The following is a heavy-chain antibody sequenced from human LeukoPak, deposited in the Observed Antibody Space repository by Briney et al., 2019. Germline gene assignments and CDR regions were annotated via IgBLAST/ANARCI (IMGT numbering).Heavy chain of an antibody. Sequence: PGGSLRLSCAASGFTFDDYAMHWVRQAPGKGLEWVSGISWNSGSIGYADSVKGRFTISRDNAKNSLYLQMNSLRAEDTAVYYCARVGVVVAATGNLWFDPWGQGTLVTVSS. V-gene: IGHV3-9*01. CDR3: ARVGVVVAATGNLWFDP. D-gene: IGHD2-15*01. CDR2: ISWNSGSI. CDR1: GFTFDDYA. J-gene: IGHJ5*02.